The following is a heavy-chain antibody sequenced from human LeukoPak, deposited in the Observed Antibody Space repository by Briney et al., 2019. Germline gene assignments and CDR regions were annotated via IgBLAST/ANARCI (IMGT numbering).Heavy chain of an antibody. CDR1: GFIFNNYG. Sequence: GGSLRLSCAASGFIFNNYGLVWVRQAPGKGLEWVSAISNDGGGTTYADFVKGRFTISRDNSKNTLYLQMNSLRAEDTAVYYCAKEAIVVVPAAITNWGQGTLVTVSS. V-gene: IGHV3-23*01. J-gene: IGHJ4*02. CDR3: AKEAIVVVPAAITN. D-gene: IGHD2-2*01. CDR2: ISNDGGGT.